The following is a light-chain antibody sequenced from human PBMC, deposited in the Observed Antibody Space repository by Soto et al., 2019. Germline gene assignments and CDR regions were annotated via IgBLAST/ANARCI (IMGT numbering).Light chain of an antibody. J-gene: IGKJ1*01. CDR1: QAVNTR. V-gene: IGKV3-11*01. CDR2: LAS. CDR3: HQRQSWPRT. Sequence: EIVLTQSPATLSSFPGDRVTLSCRASQAVNTRLAWYQHRPGQAPRLLIYLASNRAAGIPARFSASGSGTDFTLTISDVQPEDFALYYCHQRQSWPRTFGQGTRWIS.